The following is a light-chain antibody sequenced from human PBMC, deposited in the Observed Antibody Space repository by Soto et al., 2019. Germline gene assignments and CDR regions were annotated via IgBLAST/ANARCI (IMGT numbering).Light chain of an antibody. CDR3: NSYAGSNTMI. CDR1: SSDVGRYAY. CDR2: EVN. V-gene: IGLV2-8*01. Sequence: QSALTQPPSASGSPGQSVTISCTGTSSDVGRYAYVSWYQHHPGKAPKLMIYEVNKRPSGVPDRFSGSKSGNTASLTVSGLQAEDEADYYCNSYAGSNTMIFGGGTKVTVL. J-gene: IGLJ2*01.